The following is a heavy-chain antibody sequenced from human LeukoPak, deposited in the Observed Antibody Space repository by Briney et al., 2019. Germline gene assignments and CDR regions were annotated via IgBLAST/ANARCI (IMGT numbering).Heavy chain of an antibody. Sequence: GGSLRLSCAASGFTFSSYWMSWVRQAPGKGLEWVSSISSSSSYIYYADSVKGRFTISRDNAKNSLYLQMNSLRAEDTAVYYCARVLSGGTWEYYFDYWGQGTLVTVSS. V-gene: IGHV3-21*01. CDR3: ARVLSGGTWEYYFDY. CDR1: GFTFSSYW. CDR2: ISSSSSYI. D-gene: IGHD2/OR15-2a*01. J-gene: IGHJ4*02.